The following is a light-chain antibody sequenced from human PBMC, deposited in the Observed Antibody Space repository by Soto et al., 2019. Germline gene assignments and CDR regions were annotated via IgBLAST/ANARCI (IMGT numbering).Light chain of an antibody. CDR1: SSDVGGYNY. CDR3: CSYAGSPLV. V-gene: IGLV2-11*01. Sequence: QSALTQPRSVSGSPGQSVTISCTGTSSDVGGYNYVSWYQQHPGKAPKLMIYDVSKRPSGVPDRFSGSKSGNTASLTISGLQAEDEADCYCCSYAGSPLVFGTGTKLTVL. CDR2: DVS. J-gene: IGLJ1*01.